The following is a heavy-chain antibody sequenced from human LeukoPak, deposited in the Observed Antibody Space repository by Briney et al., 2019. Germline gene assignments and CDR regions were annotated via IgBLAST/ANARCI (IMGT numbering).Heavy chain of an antibody. CDR3: ARLPGGWFGDREPYYFDY. J-gene: IGHJ4*02. CDR1: GYSFTSYW. CDR2: IYPGDSDT. D-gene: IGHD3-10*01. V-gene: IGHV5-51*01. Sequence: GESLKISCKGSGYSFTSYWIGWVRQMPGKGLEWTGIIYPGDSDTRYSPSFQGQVTISADKSISTAYLQWSSLKASDTAMYYCARLPGGWFGDREPYYFDYWGQGTLVTVSS.